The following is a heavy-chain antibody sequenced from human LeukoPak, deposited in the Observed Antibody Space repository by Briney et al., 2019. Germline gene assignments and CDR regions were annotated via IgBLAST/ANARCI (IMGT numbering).Heavy chain of an antibody. D-gene: IGHD2-15*01. CDR3: ATLVGDDYYYYMDV. CDR1: GFTFSDYY. V-gene: IGHV3-11*04. Sequence: GGSLRLSCAASGFTFSDYYMSWIRQAPGKGLEWVSYISSSGSTIYYADSVKGRFTISRDNAKNSLYLQMNSLRAEDTAVYYCATLVGDDYYYYMDVWGKGTTVTVSS. J-gene: IGHJ6*03. CDR2: ISSSGSTI.